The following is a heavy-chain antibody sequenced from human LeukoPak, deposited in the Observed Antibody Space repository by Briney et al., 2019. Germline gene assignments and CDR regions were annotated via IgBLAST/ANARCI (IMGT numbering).Heavy chain of an antibody. V-gene: IGHV1-69*04. D-gene: IGHD2-15*01. Sequence: SVKVSCKASGGTFSSYAISWVRQAPGQGLEWMGRIIPILGIANYAQKFQGRVTITADKSTSTAYMELSSLRSEDTAVYYCARGYCSGGSCYRSWFDPWGQGTLVTVSS. CDR1: GGTFSSYA. J-gene: IGHJ5*02. CDR2: IIPILGIA. CDR3: ARGYCSGGSCYRSWFDP.